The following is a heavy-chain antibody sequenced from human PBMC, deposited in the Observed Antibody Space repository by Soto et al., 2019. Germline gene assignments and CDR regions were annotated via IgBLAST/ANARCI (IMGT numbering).Heavy chain of an antibody. V-gene: IGHV2-5*01. D-gene: IGHD3-9*01. CDR2: IYWNDDK. CDR1: GFSLSTSGVG. CDR3: AHRPYYEILTGHLSNGFDP. J-gene: IGHJ5*02. Sequence: SGPTLVNPTQTLTLTCTFSGFSLSTSGVGVVWIRQPPGKALEWLALIYWNDDKRYSPSLKSRLTITKDTSKTQEVLTMTNMDPVDTATYYCAHRPYYEILTGHLSNGFDPWGLGTLVTVSS.